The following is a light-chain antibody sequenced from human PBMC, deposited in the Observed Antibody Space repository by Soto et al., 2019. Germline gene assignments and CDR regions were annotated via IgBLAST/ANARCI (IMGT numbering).Light chain of an antibody. CDR3: SSYSISTAYL. J-gene: IGLJ1*01. CDR2: EVT. CDR1: SSDIGGYNS. Sequence: QSALTQPASVSGSPGQSITISCTGTSSDIGGYNSVSWYQQHPRKAPKLMIYEVTNRPSGISNRFSGSKSGNTASLTISGLQAEDEADYYCSSYSISTAYLFGTGTKVTVL. V-gene: IGLV2-14*01.